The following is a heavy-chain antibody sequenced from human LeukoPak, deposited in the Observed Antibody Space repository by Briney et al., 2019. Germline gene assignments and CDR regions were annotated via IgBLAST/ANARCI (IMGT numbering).Heavy chain of an antibody. J-gene: IGHJ4*02. V-gene: IGHV4-34*01. CDR1: GGSFSGYY. Sequence: SETLSLTCAVYGGSFSGYYWSWIRQPPGKGLEWIGEINHSGSTNYNPSLKSRVTISVDKSKNQFSLKLSSVTAADTAVYYCARGAMVRGVITDWGQGTLVTVSS. CDR2: INHSGST. CDR3: ARGAMVRGVITD. D-gene: IGHD3-10*01.